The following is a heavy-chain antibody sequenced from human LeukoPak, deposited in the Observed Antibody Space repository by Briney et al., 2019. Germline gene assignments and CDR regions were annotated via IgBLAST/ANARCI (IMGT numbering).Heavy chain of an antibody. Sequence: PSETLSLTCTVSGGTISSYFWSWIRQPPGKGLEWIGYTYYSGSTDYNPSLKSRVTISVDTSKNQFSLKLSSVTAADTAVYYCARAPPYFDYWGQGTLVTVSS. V-gene: IGHV4-59*12. CDR1: GGTISSYF. CDR2: TYYSGST. J-gene: IGHJ4*02. CDR3: ARAPPYFDY.